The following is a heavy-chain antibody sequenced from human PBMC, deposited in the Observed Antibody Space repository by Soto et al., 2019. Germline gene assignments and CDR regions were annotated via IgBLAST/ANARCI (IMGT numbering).Heavy chain of an antibody. V-gene: IGHV1-3*01. CDR2: INAGNGNT. J-gene: IGHJ4*02. CDR3: ARVSGISVAEV. D-gene: IGHD6-19*01. CDR1: GYTFTSYA. Sequence: QVQLVQSGAEVKKPGASVKVSCKASGYTFTSYAMHWVRQAPGQRLEWMGWINAGNGNTKYSQKFQGRVTITRDTSVSTAYMELSSLRSEDTAVYYCARVSGISVAEVWGQGTLVTVSS.